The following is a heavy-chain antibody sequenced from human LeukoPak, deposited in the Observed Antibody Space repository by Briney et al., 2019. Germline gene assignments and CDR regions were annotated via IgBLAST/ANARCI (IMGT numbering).Heavy chain of an antibody. CDR3: ATDSSGWYDAFDI. CDR1: GCTLTELS. V-gene: IGHV1-24*01. CDR2: FDPEDGET. J-gene: IGHJ3*02. D-gene: IGHD6-19*01. Sequence: XSVKVSCKVSGCTLTELSMHWVRQAPGKGLEWMGGFDPEDGETIYAQKFQGRVTMTEDTSTDTAYMELSSLRSEDTAVYYCATDSSGWYDAFDIWGQGTMVTVSS.